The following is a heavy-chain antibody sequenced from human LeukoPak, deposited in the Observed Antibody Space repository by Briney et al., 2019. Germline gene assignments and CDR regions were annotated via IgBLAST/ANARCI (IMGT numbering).Heavy chain of an antibody. CDR3: ARDRVSSGSFDY. V-gene: IGHV4-39*07. D-gene: IGHD6-19*01. Sequence: SETLSLTCTVSGGSISSSSYHWGWIRQPPGKGLEWIGSIYYSGSTYYNPSLKSRVTISVDTSKNQFSLKLSSVTAADTAVYYCARDRVSSGSFDYWGQGTLVTVSS. CDR1: GGSISSSSYH. J-gene: IGHJ4*02. CDR2: IYYSGST.